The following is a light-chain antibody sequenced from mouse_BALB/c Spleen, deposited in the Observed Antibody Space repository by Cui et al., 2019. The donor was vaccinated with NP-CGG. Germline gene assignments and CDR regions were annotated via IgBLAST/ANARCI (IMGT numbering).Light chain of an antibody. CDR2: GTN. CDR1: TGAVTTSNY. Sequence: QAVFTQHSALTTSPGETVTLTCRSSTGAVTTSNYANWVQEKPDHLFTGLIGGTNNRAPGVPARFSGSLIGDKAALTITGAQTEDEAIYFCALWYSNHWVFGGGTKLTVL. J-gene: IGLJ1*01. CDR3: ALWYSNHWV. V-gene: IGLV1*01.